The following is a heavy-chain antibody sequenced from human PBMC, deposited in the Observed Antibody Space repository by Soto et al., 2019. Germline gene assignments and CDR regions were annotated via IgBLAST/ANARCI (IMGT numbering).Heavy chain of an antibody. D-gene: IGHD2-2*01. CDR3: ARVVILVPTASTHYYYHMDV. V-gene: IGHV1-69*01. CDR2: IIPIVGTG. J-gene: IGHJ6*02. Sequence: QVQLVQSGAEVRKPGSSVTVSCKASVGTFSNYAISWVRQAPGQGLEWMGGIIPIVGTGSYAQKFQGRVTITADEPTTTAYMELSSLRFEDTAVYYCARVVILVPTASTHYYYHMDVWGPGTTVTVSS. CDR1: VGTFSNYA.